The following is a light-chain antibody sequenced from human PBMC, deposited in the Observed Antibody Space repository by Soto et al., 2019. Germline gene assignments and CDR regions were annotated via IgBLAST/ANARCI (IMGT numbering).Light chain of an antibody. Sequence: EIVLTQSPGTLSLSPGERATLSCRARQRISSNLAWYQQKPGQAPRLLIYGASTRATGIPARFSGSGSGTEFTLTISSLQPEDFAVYYCQQYHNWWTFGQGTKVDIK. CDR3: QQYHNWWT. V-gene: IGKV3-15*01. CDR1: QRISSN. CDR2: GAS. J-gene: IGKJ1*01.